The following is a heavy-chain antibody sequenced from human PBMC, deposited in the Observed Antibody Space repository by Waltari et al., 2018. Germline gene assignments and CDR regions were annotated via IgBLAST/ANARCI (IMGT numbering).Heavy chain of an antibody. V-gene: IGHV4-38-2*01. CDR2: IYHSGST. Sequence: QVQLQESGPGLVKPSETLSLTCAVSGYSISSGYYWGWIRQPPGKGLEWIGSIYHSGSTYYNPSRKSRVTISVDTSKNQFSLKLSSVSAADTAVYYCARPHYYDSSGYYDDAFDIWGQGTMVTVSS. J-gene: IGHJ3*02. D-gene: IGHD3-22*01. CDR3: ARPHYYDSSGYYDDAFDI. CDR1: GYSISSGYY.